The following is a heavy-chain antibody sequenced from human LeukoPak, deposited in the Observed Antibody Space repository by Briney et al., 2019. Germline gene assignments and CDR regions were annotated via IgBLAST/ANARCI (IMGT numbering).Heavy chain of an antibody. CDR1: GGSFSAYY. V-gene: IGHV4-34*01. CDR2: INHSGST. J-gene: IGHJ4*02. Sequence: SETLSRTCAVYGGSFSAYYWSWLRQPPGKGLEWLGEINHSGSTNSNPSLKRRVTISVDTSKNQFSLKMSSVTAAEAAVYYCARGIYWSSTSCYGEVDFWVQGTRVTVTA. CDR3: ARGIYWSSTSCYGEVDF. D-gene: IGHD2-2*01.